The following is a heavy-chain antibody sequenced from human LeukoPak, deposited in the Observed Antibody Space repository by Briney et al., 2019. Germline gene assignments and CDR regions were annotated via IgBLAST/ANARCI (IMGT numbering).Heavy chain of an antibody. D-gene: IGHD3-10*01. CDR3: ARERVEGTGAGSYYHFGMDV. J-gene: IGHJ6*02. CDR2: MSYSGSS. Sequence: SETLSLTCTVSGGSITNQYWTWIRQPPGKGLEWMGYMSYSGSSNYNPSLNSRGTISVDTSKNQFSLKLTSVTAADTAVYYCARERVEGTGAGSYYHFGMDVWGQGTTVTVSS. CDR1: GGSITNQY. V-gene: IGHV4-59*11.